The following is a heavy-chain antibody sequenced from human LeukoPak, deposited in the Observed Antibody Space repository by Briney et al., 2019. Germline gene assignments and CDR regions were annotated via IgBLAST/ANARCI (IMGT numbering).Heavy chain of an antibody. CDR1: GFTFSTYW. J-gene: IGHJ4*02. D-gene: IGHD4-17*01. CDR2: IKPDGSEK. V-gene: IGHV3-7*04. CDR3: ARGYGDYDFDY. Sequence: GGSLRLSCAVSGFTFSTYWMSWVRQAPGKGLEWVANIKPDGSEKNYVDSVKGRFTISRDNAKNSLYLQVNSLRAEDTAVYYCARGYGDYDFDYWGQGTLVTVSS.